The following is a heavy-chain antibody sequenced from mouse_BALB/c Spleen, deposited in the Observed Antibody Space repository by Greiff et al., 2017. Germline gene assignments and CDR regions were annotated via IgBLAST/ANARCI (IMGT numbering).Heavy chain of an antibody. Sequence: DVKLQESGPGLVKPSQSLSLTCTVTGYSITSDYAWNWIRQFPGNKLEWMGYISYSGSTSYNPSLKSRISVSRDTSKNQFFLQLNSVTSEDTATYYCARRRDGNYFDYWGQGTTLTVSS. J-gene: IGHJ2*01. CDR3: ARRRDGNYFDY. D-gene: IGHD2-1*01. CDR2: ISYSGST. CDR1: GYSITSDYA. V-gene: IGHV3-2*02.